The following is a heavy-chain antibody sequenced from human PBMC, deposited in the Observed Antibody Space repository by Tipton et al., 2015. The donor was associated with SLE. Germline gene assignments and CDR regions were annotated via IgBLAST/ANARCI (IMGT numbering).Heavy chain of an antibody. CDR1: GGSISSYY. CDR2: IYTSGST. V-gene: IGHV4-4*08. CDR3: GREYPIAAAGAEAFDI. J-gene: IGHJ3*02. D-gene: IGHD6-13*01. Sequence: TLSLTCTVSGGSISSYYWSWIRQPPGKGLEWIGYIYTSGSTNYNPSLKSRVTISVDTSKNQFSLKLSSVTAADTAVYYCGREYPIAAAGAEAFDIWGQGTMVTVSS.